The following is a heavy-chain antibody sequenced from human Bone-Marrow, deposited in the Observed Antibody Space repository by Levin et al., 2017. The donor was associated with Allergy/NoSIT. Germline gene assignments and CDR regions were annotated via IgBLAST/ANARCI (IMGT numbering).Heavy chain of an antibody. D-gene: IGHD3-3*01. J-gene: IGHJ6*02. Sequence: GGSLRLSCAASGFRFRSYWMNWVRQAPGKGLEWVATIKEDGTDKYYVDSVKGRFTISRDNAKDSLFLQMSTLRVEDTGIYYCVREGGITVFGVVKGMDVWGQGTTVTVSS. CDR3: VREGGITVFGVVKGMDV. CDR1: GFRFRSYW. CDR2: IKEDGTDK. V-gene: IGHV3-7*05.